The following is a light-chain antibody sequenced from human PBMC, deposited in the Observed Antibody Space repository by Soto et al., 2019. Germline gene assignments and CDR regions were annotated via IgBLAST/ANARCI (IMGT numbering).Light chain of an antibody. V-gene: IGLV1-40*01. J-gene: IGLJ1*01. Sequence: QAVVTQPPSVSGAPRQRVTISCTGSSSNIGAGYDVHWYQQLPGTAPKLLIYGNSNRPSGVPDRFSGSKSGTSASLAITGLQAEDEADYYCQSYDSSLSGSCVFGTGTKVTVL. CDR3: QSYDSSLSGSCV. CDR1: SSNIGAGYD. CDR2: GNS.